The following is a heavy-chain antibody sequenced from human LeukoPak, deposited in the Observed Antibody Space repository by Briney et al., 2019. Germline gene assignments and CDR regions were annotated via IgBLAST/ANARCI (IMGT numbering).Heavy chain of an antibody. CDR1: GGSISSYY. D-gene: IGHD1-26*01. CDR2: IYYSGST. J-gene: IGHJ6*03. CDR3: ARVPTDYYMDV. Sequence: SETLYLTCTVSGGSISSYYWSWIRQPPGKGLEWIGYIYYSGSTNYNPSLKSRVTISVDTSKNQFSLKLSSVTAADTAVYYCARVPTDYYMDVWGKGTTVTVSS. V-gene: IGHV4-59*01.